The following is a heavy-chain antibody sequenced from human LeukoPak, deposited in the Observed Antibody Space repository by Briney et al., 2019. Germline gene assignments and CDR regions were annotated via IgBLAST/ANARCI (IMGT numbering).Heavy chain of an antibody. Sequence: GGSLRLSCAASGFTFSSYEMNWVRQAPGKGLEWVSYISSSGSTIYYADSVKGRFTISRDNAKNSLYLQMNSLRAEDTAVYYCARVSGYDWGRAHGAFDIWGQGTMVTVSS. V-gene: IGHV3-48*03. CDR3: ARVSGYDWGRAHGAFDI. CDR2: ISSSGSTI. D-gene: IGHD5-12*01. J-gene: IGHJ3*02. CDR1: GFTFSSYE.